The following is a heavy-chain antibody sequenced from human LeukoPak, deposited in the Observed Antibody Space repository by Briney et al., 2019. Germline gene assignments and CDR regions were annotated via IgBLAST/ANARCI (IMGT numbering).Heavy chain of an antibody. D-gene: IGHD3-22*01. CDR1: GFTFSSYG. CDR3: VRAYDSSGYLPDY. V-gene: IGHV3-30*03. Sequence: GGSLRLSCAASGFTFSSYGMHWVRQAPGMGLEWVAVISYDGSNKYYADSVRGRFTISRDNSKNTLYLQMDSLRAEDTAVYYCVRAYDSSGYLPDYWGQGTLVTVSS. J-gene: IGHJ4*02. CDR2: ISYDGSNK.